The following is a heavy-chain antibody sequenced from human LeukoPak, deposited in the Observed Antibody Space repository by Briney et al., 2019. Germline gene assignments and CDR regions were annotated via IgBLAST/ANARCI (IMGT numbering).Heavy chain of an antibody. V-gene: IGHV3-74*01. CDR1: GFTFSSYW. J-gene: IGHJ6*03. Sequence: GGSLRLSCGASGFTFSSYWMHWVRQAPGKGLVWVSRINNDRSSTSYADSAQGRFTISRDHAKNTLYLQMNSLRAEDTALYYCARVARGDYYYYYMDVWGKGTTVTVSS. CDR2: INNDRSST. CDR3: ARVARGDYYYYYMDV. D-gene: IGHD3-10*01.